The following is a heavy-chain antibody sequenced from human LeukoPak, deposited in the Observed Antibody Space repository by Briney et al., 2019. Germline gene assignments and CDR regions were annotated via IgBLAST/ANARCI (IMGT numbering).Heavy chain of an antibody. V-gene: IGHV4-4*07. CDR3: ASENYDFWSGQLYYYYMDV. CDR1: GGSISSYY. CDR2: IYTSGST. D-gene: IGHD3-3*01. J-gene: IGHJ6*03. Sequence: KPSETLSLTCTVSGGSISSYYWSWIRQPAGKGLEWIGRIYTSGSTNYNPSLKSRVTMSVDTSKNQFSLKLSSVTAADTAVYYCASENYDFWSGQLYYYYMDVWGKGTTVTVSS.